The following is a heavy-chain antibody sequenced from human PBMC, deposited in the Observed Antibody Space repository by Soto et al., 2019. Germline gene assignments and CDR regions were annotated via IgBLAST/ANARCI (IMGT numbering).Heavy chain of an antibody. D-gene: IGHD1-26*01. CDR3: AGDTGRASADL. V-gene: IGHV3-23*01. J-gene: IGHJ5*02. Sequence: GGSLRLSCAASGFTFSSYAMSWVRQAPGKGLEWVSAISGSGGSTYYADSVKGRFTISGDNAKNSLYLHMTRLRVDDTGIYYCAGDTGRASADLWGQGTLVTVSS. CDR2: ISGSGGST. CDR1: GFTFSSYA.